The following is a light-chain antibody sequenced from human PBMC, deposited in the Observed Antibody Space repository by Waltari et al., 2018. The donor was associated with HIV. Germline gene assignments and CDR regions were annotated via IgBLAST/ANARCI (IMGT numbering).Light chain of an antibody. CDR2: DDS. CDR1: TIGNKN. Sequence: SYVLTQPPSVSVAPGQTATITCGGNTIGNKNFRRYQEKPGQAPVLVVYDDSDRPSGIPERFSGSNSGNTATLTISRVEVGDEADYYCQVWDGSSDHPKVVLGGGTKLTVL. V-gene: IGLV3-21*02. CDR3: QVWDGSSDHPKVV. J-gene: IGLJ2*01.